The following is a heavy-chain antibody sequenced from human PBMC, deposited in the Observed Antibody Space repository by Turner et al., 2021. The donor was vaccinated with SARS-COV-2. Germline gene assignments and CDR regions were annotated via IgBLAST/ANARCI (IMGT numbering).Heavy chain of an antibody. CDR2: ISWNSGSI. D-gene: IGHD5-18*01. Sequence: EVQLVESGGGLVQPGRSLRLSCAASGFTFDDYAMNWVRQAPGKCLEWVSGISWNSGSIGYADSVKGRFTISRDNAKNSLYLQMNSLRAEDTALYYCAKGSVYSYELGFDYWGQGTLVTVSS. V-gene: IGHV3-9*01. J-gene: IGHJ4*02. CDR1: GFTFDDYA. CDR3: AKGSVYSYELGFDY.